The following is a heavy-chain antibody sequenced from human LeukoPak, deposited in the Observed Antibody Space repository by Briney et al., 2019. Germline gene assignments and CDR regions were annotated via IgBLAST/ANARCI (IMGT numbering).Heavy chain of an antibody. Sequence: ETLSLTCAVYGGSFSGYYWSWVRQAPGKGLEGVANIKKDGSEKYYADSVKGRFTISRDNAKNSLYLQMNSLRADDTAVYHCARQETSSYNGAFDIWGQGTMVTVSS. D-gene: IGHD1-26*01. CDR2: IKKDGSEK. CDR3: ARQETSSYNGAFDI. J-gene: IGHJ3*02. CDR1: GGSFSGYY. V-gene: IGHV3-7*01.